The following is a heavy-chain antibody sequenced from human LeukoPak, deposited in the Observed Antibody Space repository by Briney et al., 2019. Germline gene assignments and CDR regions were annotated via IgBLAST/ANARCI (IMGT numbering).Heavy chain of an antibody. CDR3: ARDQVLSFSARPASDS. CDR2: ISSSSSTI. J-gene: IGHJ3*02. CDR1: GFTFSRYS. D-gene: IGHD3-16*02. V-gene: IGHV3-48*02. Sequence: GGSLRLSCPAPGFTFSRYSMNWVPQAPGKGLEWVSYISSSSSTIYYADSVKGRFTISRDNAKNSLYLQMNSLRDEDTAVYYCARDQVLSFSARPASDSWGQGTMVTVSS.